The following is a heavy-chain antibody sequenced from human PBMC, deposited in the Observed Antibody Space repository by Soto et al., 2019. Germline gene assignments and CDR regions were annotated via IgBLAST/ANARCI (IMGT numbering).Heavy chain of an antibody. CDR2: INIDGSRI. Sequence: EVQLVESGGGLVQPGGSLRLSCAASGFTFSSYWMHWVRQAPGKGLVWVSRINIDGSRISYADSVKGRCTISRDNAKNRLNMEWNGLRAEDTVVYYCKRGDGVRYDGNVYLGRHWGQGPLVTVSS. CDR1: GFTFSSYW. CDR3: KRGDGVRYDGNVYLGRH. J-gene: IGHJ4*02. D-gene: IGHD3-22*01. V-gene: IGHV3-74*01.